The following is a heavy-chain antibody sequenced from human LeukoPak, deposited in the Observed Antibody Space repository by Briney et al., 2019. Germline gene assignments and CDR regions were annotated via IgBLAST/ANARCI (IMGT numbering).Heavy chain of an antibody. Sequence: TGGSLRLSCAASGFTFSSYEMNWVRQAPGKGLEWVSYISSSGSTIYYADSVKGRFTISRDNAKDSLYLQMNSLRAEDTALYYCARDNLYDSIGYYSAYWGQGTLVTVSS. J-gene: IGHJ4*02. D-gene: IGHD3-22*01. CDR2: ISSSGSTI. V-gene: IGHV3-48*03. CDR1: GFTFSSYE. CDR3: ARDNLYDSIGYYSAY.